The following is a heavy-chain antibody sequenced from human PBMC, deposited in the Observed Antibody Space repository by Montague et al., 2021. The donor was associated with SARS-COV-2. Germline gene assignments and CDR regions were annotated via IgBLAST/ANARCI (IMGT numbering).Heavy chain of an antibody. D-gene: IGHD2-21*01. CDR1: GGSISSSSYY. J-gene: IGHJ4*02. CDR2: IYYSGST. Sequence: SETLSLTCTASGGSISSSSYYWGWIRQPPGKGLEWVGNIYYSGSTYYNPSLKSRVTISADTSKNQFSLKLRSVTAADTAVYYCARVVGFDFDYWGQGTLVTVSS. CDR3: ARVVGFDFDY. V-gene: IGHV4-39*01.